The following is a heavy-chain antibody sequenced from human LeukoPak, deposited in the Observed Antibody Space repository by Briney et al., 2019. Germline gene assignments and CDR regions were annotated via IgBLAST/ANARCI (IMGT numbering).Heavy chain of an antibody. D-gene: IGHD3-22*01. Sequence: SETLSLTXTVSGDSISGYYWNWIRQPAGKGLEWIGRMYTSGSTSYNSSLKSRVTMSVDTSKNQFSLDLNSVTAADTAVYYCAIGRAYYDSSGFFNYWGQGTLVTVSS. J-gene: IGHJ4*02. CDR2: MYTSGST. V-gene: IGHV4-4*07. CDR3: AIGRAYYDSSGFFNY. CDR1: GDSISGYY.